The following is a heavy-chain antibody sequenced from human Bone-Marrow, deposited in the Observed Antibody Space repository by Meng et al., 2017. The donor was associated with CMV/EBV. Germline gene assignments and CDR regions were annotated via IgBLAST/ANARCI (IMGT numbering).Heavy chain of an antibody. J-gene: IGHJ4*02. V-gene: IGHV3-7*01. D-gene: IGHD3-3*01. Sequence: GESLKISCAASEFTFSNYWMSWVRQAPGKGLEWVANIKEDGSEKYYVDSVKGRFTISRDNAKNSLYLQMNSLRAEDTAVYYCARERFFGVVTYIDYWGQGTLVTVSS. CDR1: EFTFSNYW. CDR2: IKEDGSEK. CDR3: ARERFFGVVTYIDY.